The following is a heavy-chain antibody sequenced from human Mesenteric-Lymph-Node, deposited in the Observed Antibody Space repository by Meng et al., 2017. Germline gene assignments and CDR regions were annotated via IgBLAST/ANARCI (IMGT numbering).Heavy chain of an antibody. J-gene: IGHJ4*02. Sequence: GESLKISCAASGFTFSSYWMSWVRQAPGKGLEWVANIKQDGSEKYYVDSVKGRFTISRDNAKNSLYLQMNSLRAEDTAVYYCARDGDSSGYYSSFDYWGQGTLVTVSS. D-gene: IGHD3-22*01. CDR3: ARDGDSSGYYSSFDY. CDR1: GFTFSSYW. CDR2: IKQDGSEK. V-gene: IGHV3-7*01.